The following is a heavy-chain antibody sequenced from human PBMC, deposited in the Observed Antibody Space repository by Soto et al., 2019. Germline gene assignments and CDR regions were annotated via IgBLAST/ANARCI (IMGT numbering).Heavy chain of an antibody. V-gene: IGHV4-4*02. CDR3: ARGDYIWGSYRSRPNYYYMDV. Sequence: SETLSLTCAVSSGSISSSNWWSWVRQPPGKGLEWIGEIYHSGSTNYNPSLKSRVTISVDKSKNQFSLKLSSVTAADTAVYYCARGDYIWGSYRSRPNYYYMDVWGKGTTVTVSS. J-gene: IGHJ6*03. D-gene: IGHD3-16*02. CDR1: SGSISSSNW. CDR2: IYHSGST.